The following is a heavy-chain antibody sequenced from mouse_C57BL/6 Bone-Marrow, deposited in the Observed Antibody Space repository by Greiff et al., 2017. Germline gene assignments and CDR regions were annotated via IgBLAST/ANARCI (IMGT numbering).Heavy chain of an antibody. V-gene: IGHV5-6*01. J-gene: IGHJ2*01. D-gene: IGHD4-1*01. CDR1: GFTFSSYG. CDR2: ISSGGSYT. Sequence: EVKLVESGGDLVKPGGSLKLSCAASGFTFSSYGMSWVRQTPDKRLEWVATISSGGSYTYYPDSVKGRCTIYRDNAKNTLYLQMSSLKDEDTAMYYCAGGLGDFDYWGQGTTLTVSS. CDR3: AGGLGDFDY.